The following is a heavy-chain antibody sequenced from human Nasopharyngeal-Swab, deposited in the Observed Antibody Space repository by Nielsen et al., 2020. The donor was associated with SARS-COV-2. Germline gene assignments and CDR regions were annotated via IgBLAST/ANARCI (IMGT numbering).Heavy chain of an antibody. CDR1: GYTFTSYA. CDR2: INAGNGNT. J-gene: IGHJ4*02. CDR3: ARDGGAVAGPDY. Sequence: VKVSCKASGYTFTSYAMHWVRQAPGQRLEWMGWINAGNGNTKYSQKFQGRVTITRDTSASTAYMELSSLRSEDTAVYYCARDGGAVAGPDYWGQGTLVTVSS. V-gene: IGHV1-3*01. D-gene: IGHD6-19*01.